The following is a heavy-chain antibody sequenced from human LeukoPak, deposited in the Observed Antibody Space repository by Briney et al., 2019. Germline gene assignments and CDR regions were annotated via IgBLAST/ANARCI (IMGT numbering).Heavy chain of an antibody. J-gene: IGHJ4*02. V-gene: IGHV3-21*01. Sequence: GGSPRLSCAASGFTFSSHNMNWVRQAPGKGLEWVSSISTSSSYIYYADSVKGRFTIARDNAKNSVYLEMNSLRADDTAVYYCARSARLMKGVVEVTALDDWGQGTLVTVSS. CDR2: ISTSSSYI. CDR1: GFTFSSHN. D-gene: IGHD3-3*01. CDR3: ARSARLMKGVVEVTALDD.